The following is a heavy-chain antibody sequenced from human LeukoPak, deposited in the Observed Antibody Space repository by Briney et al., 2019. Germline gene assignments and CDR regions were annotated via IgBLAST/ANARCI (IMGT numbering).Heavy chain of an antibody. V-gene: IGHV4-34*01. J-gene: IGHJ5*02. D-gene: IGHD2-2*02. CDR3: ARVLGYCSSTSCYTGVERNWFDP. Sequence: SETLSLTCAVYGGSFSGYYWSWIRQPPGKGLEWIGEINHSGSTNYNPSLKSRVTISVDTSRNQFSLKLSSVTAADTAVYYCARVLGYCSSTSCYTGVERNWFDPWGQGTLVTVSS. CDR1: GGSFSGYY. CDR2: INHSGST.